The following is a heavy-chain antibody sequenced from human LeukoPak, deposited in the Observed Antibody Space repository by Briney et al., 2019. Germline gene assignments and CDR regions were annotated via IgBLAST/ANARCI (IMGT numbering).Heavy chain of an antibody. V-gene: IGHV3-30*02. CDR2: IRRDGSDR. J-gene: IGHJ4*02. CDR3: AKDNWLPSSPAVAGLGD. CDR1: GFTFSSYG. D-gene: IGHD6-19*01. Sequence: GGSLRLSCAASGFTFSSYGMHWVRQAPGKGLEWVAFIRRDGSDRFHADSVKGRFTISRDNSRNTLYLQMNSLTVEDTAVYYCAKDNWLPSSPAVAGLGDWNQGTLVTVSS.